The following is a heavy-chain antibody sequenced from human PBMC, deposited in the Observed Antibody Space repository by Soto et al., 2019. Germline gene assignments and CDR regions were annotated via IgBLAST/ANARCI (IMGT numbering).Heavy chain of an antibody. J-gene: IGHJ3*02. V-gene: IGHV6-1*01. CDR2: TYYRSKWYN. Sequence: PSQTLSLTCAISGDSVSSNSAAWNWIRQSPSRGLEWLGRTYYRSKWYNDYAVSVKSRITINPDTSKNQFSLQLNSVTPEDTAVYYCARDRDGDGYNYRHDAFDIWGQGTMVTDSS. D-gene: IGHD2-21*01. CDR3: ARDRDGDGYNYRHDAFDI. CDR1: GDSVSSNSAA.